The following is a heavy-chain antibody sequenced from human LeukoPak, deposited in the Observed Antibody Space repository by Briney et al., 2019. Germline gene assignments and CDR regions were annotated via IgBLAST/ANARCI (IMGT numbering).Heavy chain of an antibody. CDR3: ARDGYSSSWYPPTFYYYYYMDV. CDR2: IKQDGSEK. Sequence: PGGSLRLSCAASGFTFSSYWMSWVRQAPGKGLEWVANIKQDGSEKYYVDSVKGRFTISRDNAKNSLYLQMNSLRAEDTAVYYCARDGYSSSWYPPTFYYYYYMDVWGKGTTVTVSS. D-gene: IGHD6-13*01. J-gene: IGHJ6*03. CDR1: GFTFSSYW. V-gene: IGHV3-7*01.